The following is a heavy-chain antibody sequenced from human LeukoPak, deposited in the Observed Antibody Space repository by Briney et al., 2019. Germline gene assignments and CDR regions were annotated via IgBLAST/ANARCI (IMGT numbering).Heavy chain of an antibody. Sequence: PGGSLRLSCSASGCTFSSYAMHRVRQAPGKGLEYVSAISSNGGSTYYADSVKGRFTISRDNSKNTLYLQMSSLRAEDTAVYYCSGYCSSTSCYRGDFFDYWGQGTLVTVSS. J-gene: IGHJ4*02. CDR2: ISSNGGST. CDR3: SGYCSSTSCYRGDFFDY. CDR1: GCTFSSYA. D-gene: IGHD2-2*01. V-gene: IGHV3-64D*06.